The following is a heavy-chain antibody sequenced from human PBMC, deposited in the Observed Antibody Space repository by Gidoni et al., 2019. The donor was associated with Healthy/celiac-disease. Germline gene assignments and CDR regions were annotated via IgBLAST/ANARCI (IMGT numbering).Heavy chain of an antibody. CDR3: AKDLKYCSGGSCYPDDAFDI. V-gene: IGHV3-23*01. CDR1: GFTFSSYA. D-gene: IGHD2-15*01. J-gene: IGHJ3*02. Sequence: EVQLLESGGGLVQPGGSLRLSCAASGFTFSSYAMSWVRQAPGKGLEWVSAIIGSGGSTYYADSVKGRLTISRDNSKNTLYLQMNSLRAEDTAVYYCAKDLKYCSGGSCYPDDAFDIWGQGTMVTVSS. CDR2: IIGSGGST.